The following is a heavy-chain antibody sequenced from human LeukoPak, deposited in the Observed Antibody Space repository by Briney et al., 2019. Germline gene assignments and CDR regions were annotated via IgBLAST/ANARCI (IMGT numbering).Heavy chain of an antibody. CDR3: ARPRFLPNDAFDI. J-gene: IGHJ3*02. D-gene: IGHD3-10*01. V-gene: IGHV4-39*01. CDR1: GGSISSSSYY. CDR2: IYYSGST. Sequence: PSETLSLTCTVSGGSISSSSYYWGWIRQPPGKGLEWIGSIYYSGSTYYNPSLKSRVTISVDTSKNQFSLKLSSVTAADTAVYYCARPRFLPNDAFDIWGQGTMVTVSS.